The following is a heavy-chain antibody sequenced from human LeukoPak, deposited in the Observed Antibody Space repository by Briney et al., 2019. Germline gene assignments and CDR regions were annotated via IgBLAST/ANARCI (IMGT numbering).Heavy chain of an antibody. CDR1: GGSFSGYY. J-gene: IGHJ4*02. CDR2: INHSGST. D-gene: IGHD1-26*01. CDR3: ARVNSAVGATPGRYYFDY. V-gene: IGHV4-34*01. Sequence: PSETLSLTCAVYGGSFSGYYWSWIRQPPGKGLEWIGEINHSGSTNYNPSLKSRVTISVDTSKNQFSLKLNSVTPEDTAVYYCARVNSAVGATPGRYYFDYWGQGTLVTVSS.